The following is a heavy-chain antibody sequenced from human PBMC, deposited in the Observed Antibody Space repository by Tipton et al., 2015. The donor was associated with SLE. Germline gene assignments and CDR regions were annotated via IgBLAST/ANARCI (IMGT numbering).Heavy chain of an antibody. CDR2: IFYTGNT. CDR1: GVSISSVGYY. D-gene: IGHD6-6*01. Sequence: TLSLTCSVSGVSISSVGYYWNWIRQHPGKGLEWIGDIFYTGNTYYNPSLKSRVTISVDTSKNQFSLKLTSVTAADTAVYYCARGIVAAFYYWGQGTLVTVSS. J-gene: IGHJ4*02. CDR3: ARGIVAAFYY. V-gene: IGHV4-31*03.